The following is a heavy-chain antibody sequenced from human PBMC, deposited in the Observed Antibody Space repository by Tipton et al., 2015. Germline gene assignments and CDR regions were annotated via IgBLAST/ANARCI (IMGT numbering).Heavy chain of an antibody. J-gene: IGHJ6*02. Sequence: QLVQSGGGLVQPGGSLRLSCAASGFKFNIYTMNWVRQAPGKGLEWVSYISSSGGTLYYADSVKGRFTISRDNAKKSLYLQMNSLRDEDTAVYYCARFDCSGGNCYSDGMDVWGQGTTVTVSS. CDR2: ISSSGGTL. CDR3: ARFDCSGGNCYSDGMDV. V-gene: IGHV3-48*02. CDR1: GFKFNIYT. D-gene: IGHD2-15*01.